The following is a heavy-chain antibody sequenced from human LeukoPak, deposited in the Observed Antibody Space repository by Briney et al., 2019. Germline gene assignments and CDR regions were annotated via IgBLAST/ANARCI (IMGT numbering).Heavy chain of an antibody. CDR1: GYTFTSYA. V-gene: IGHV1-3*01. Sequence: ASVKASCKASGYTFTSYAMHWVRQAPGQRLEWMGWINAGNGNTKYSQKFQGRVTITRDTSASTAYMELSSLRSEDTAVYYCARVISGWYLWGMDVWGQGTTVTVSS. J-gene: IGHJ6*02. CDR2: INAGNGNT. CDR3: ARVISGWYLWGMDV. D-gene: IGHD6-19*01.